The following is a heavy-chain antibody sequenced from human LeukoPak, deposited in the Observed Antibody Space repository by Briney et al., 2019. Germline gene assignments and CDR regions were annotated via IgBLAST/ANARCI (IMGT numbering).Heavy chain of an antibody. CDR1: GFTFSSYA. CDR2: ISGSGGST. D-gene: IGHD4-17*01. Sequence: GGSLRLSCAASGFTFSSYAMHWVRQAPGKGLEWVSAISGSGGSTYYADSVKGRFTISRDNSKNTLYLQMNSLRAEDTAVYYCAKGDYGDYLFDYWGQGTLVTVSS. V-gene: IGHV3-23*01. CDR3: AKGDYGDYLFDY. J-gene: IGHJ4*02.